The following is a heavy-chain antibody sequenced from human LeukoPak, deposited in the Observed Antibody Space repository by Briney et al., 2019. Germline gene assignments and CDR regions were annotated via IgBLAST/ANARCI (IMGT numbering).Heavy chain of an antibody. CDR1: GFTFGDYA. CDR2: ISSSGSTT. J-gene: IGHJ5*02. D-gene: IGHD2-15*01. CDR3: AGQSRLGYCSGGSCYSQPFDP. V-gene: IGHV3-48*03. Sequence: GGSLRLSCTASGFTFGDYAMSWVRQAPGKGLEWVSYISSSGSTTYYADSVKGRFTISRDNAKNSLYLQMNSLRAEDTAVYYCAGQSRLGYCSGGSCYSQPFDPWGQGTLVTVSS.